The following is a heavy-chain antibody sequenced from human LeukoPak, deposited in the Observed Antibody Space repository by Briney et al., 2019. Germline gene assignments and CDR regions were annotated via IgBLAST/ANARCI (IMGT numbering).Heavy chain of an antibody. V-gene: IGHV4-59*01. CDR1: GGSISSYY. D-gene: IGHD3-22*01. J-gene: IGHJ4*02. Sequence: SETLSLTCTVSGGSISSYYWSWIRQPPGKGVEWIGYIYYSGSTNYNPSLKSRVTISVDTSKNQFSLKLSSVTAADTAVYYCARGIVVVPLGYWGQGTLVTVSS. CDR3: ARGIVVVPLGY. CDR2: IYYSGST.